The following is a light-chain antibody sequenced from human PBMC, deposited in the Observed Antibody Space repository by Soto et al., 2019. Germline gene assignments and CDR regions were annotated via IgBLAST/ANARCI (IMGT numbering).Light chain of an antibody. CDR3: CSYAGSSTFV. Sequence: QSALTQPASVSGSPGQSITISCTGNSSDVGSYNLVSWYQQHPGKAPKLMIYEGSKRPSGVSNRFPGSKSGNTASLTISGLQAEDEADYYCCSYAGSSTFVFGGGTKLTVL. V-gene: IGLV2-23*03. J-gene: IGLJ2*01. CDR2: EGS. CDR1: SSDVGSYNL.